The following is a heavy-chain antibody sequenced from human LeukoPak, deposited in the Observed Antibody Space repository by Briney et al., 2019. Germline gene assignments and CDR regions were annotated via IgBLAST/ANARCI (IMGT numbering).Heavy chain of an antibody. CDR1: GFTFSSYA. CDR3: ANLAPTYYYDSSGYPGASDI. CDR2: ISGSGGST. V-gene: IGHV3-23*01. Sequence: GGSLRLSCAASGFTFSSYAMSWVRQAPGKGLEWVSAISGSGGSTYYADSVKGRFTISRDNSKNTLYLQMNSLRAEDTAVYYCANLAPTYYYDSSGYPGASDIWGQGTMVTVSS. D-gene: IGHD3-22*01. J-gene: IGHJ3*02.